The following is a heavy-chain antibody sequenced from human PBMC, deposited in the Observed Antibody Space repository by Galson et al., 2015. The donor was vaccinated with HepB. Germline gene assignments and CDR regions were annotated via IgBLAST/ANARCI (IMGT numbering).Heavy chain of an antibody. CDR2: ISGSGGST. D-gene: IGHD2-2*01. J-gene: IGHJ3*02. CDR3: AKVGDPDYCSSTSCYQVWAFDI. Sequence: SLRLSCAASGFTFSSYAMSWVRQAPGKGLAWVSAISGSGGSTYYADSVKGRFTISRDNSKNTLYLQMNSLRAEDTAVYYCAKVGDPDYCSSTSCYQVWAFDIWGQGTMVTVSS. V-gene: IGHV3-23*01. CDR1: GFTFSSYA.